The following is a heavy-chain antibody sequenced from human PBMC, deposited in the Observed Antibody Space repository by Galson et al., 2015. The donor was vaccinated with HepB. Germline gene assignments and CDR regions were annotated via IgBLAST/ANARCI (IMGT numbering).Heavy chain of an antibody. Sequence: CAISGDSVSSNSAAWNWIRQSPSRGLEWLGRTYYRSKWYNDYAVSVKSRITINPDTSENQFSLQLNSVTPEDTAVYYCARERGSIAAADLLFDYWGQGTLVTVSS. V-gene: IGHV6-1*01. J-gene: IGHJ4*02. CDR3: ARERGSIAAADLLFDY. D-gene: IGHD6-13*01. CDR1: GDSVSSNSAA. CDR2: TYYRSKWYN.